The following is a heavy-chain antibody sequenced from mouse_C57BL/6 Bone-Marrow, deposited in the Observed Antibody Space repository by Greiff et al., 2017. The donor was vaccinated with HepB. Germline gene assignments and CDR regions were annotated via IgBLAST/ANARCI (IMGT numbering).Heavy chain of an antibody. V-gene: IGHV7-3*01. D-gene: IGHD1-1*01. CDR2: IRNKANGYTT. J-gene: IGHJ1*03. Sequence: EVMLVESGGGLVQPGGSLSLSCAASGFTFTDYYMSWVRQPPGKALEWLGFIRNKANGYTTEYSASLKGRFTISRDNSQSILYLQMNALRAEDSATYYCARYHYYGSSHWYFDVWGTGTTVTVSS. CDR3: ARYHYYGSSHWYFDV. CDR1: GFTFTDYY.